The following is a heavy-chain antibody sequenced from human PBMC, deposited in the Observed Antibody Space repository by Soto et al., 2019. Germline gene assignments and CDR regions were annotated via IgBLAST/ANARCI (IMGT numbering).Heavy chain of an antibody. D-gene: IGHD2-15*01. V-gene: IGHV3-53*01. CDR1: GFTVSSTY. CDR2: IESGGST. CDR3: AKDLAALRLPNYYFYGLDG. J-gene: IGHJ6*02. Sequence: PGGSLRLSCNASGFTVSSTYMSWVRQAPGMGLEWVAVIESGGSTHYADSVKGRFTISRDIPKNMIYLQLHTLRAEDTAVYYCAKDLAALRLPNYYFYGLDGWGQGTRVTVSS.